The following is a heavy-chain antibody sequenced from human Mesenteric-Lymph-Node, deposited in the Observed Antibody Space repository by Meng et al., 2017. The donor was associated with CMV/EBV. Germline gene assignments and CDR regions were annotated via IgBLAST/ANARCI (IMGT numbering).Heavy chain of an antibody. CDR1: GFRFTAYS. CDR2: ITESSMTI. V-gene: IGHV3-48*04. CDR3: VKDRETFGDYAAGDA. Sequence: GESLKISCTASGFRFTAYSMHWVCQAPGKGLEWISYITESSMTIHYSGSVKGRFTISRDNAKNSVYLHMNSLTAEDTAVYFCVKDRETFGDYAAGDAWGQGTLVTVSS. D-gene: IGHD4-17*01. J-gene: IGHJ5*02.